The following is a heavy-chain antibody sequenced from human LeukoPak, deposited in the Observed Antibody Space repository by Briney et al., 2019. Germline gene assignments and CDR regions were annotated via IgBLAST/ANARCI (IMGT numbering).Heavy chain of an antibody. CDR3: VRGTPTPGMDY. V-gene: IGHV7-4-1*02. J-gene: IGHJ4*02. Sequence: ASVRVSCKASGYPFSSHFLNWVRQAPGQGLEWMGNIDTTTGNPRYAQDFTGRFVFSLDTSVSTAYLQITSLKADDTAAYYCVRGTPTPGMDYWGQGTQVTVSS. CDR2: IDTTTGNP. CDR1: GYPFSSHF. D-gene: IGHD3-10*01.